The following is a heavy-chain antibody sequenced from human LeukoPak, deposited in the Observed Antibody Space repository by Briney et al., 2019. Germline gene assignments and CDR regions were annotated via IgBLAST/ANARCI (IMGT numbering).Heavy chain of an antibody. J-gene: IGHJ4*02. CDR3: ARDDYCSSTSCYTRLDY. CDR2: INPNSGGT. V-gene: IGHV1-2*02. CDR1: GYTFTGYY. D-gene: IGHD2-2*02. Sequence: ASVKVSCKASGYTFTGYYMHWVRQAPGQGPEWMGWINPNSGGTNYAQKFQGRVTMTRDTSISTAYMELGRLRSDDTAVYYRARDDYCSSTSCYTRLDYWGQGTLVTVSS.